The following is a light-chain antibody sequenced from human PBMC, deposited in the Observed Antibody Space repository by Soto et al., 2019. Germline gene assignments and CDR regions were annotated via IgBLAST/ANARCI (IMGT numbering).Light chain of an antibody. V-gene: IGKV3-20*01. CDR2: GAS. CDR1: QRVSSSY. J-gene: IGKJ2*01. Sequence: EIVLTQSPGTLSLSPGERATLSCRASQRVSSSYLAWYQQKPGPAPRLLIYGASSRATGIPDRFSGSGSGTDFTLTISRLEPEDCAVYFCQRYGSSPPFTFGQGTKVEI. CDR3: QRYGSSPPFT.